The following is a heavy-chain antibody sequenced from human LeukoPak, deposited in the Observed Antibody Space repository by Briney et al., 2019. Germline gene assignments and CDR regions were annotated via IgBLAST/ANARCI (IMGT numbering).Heavy chain of an antibody. J-gene: IGHJ4*02. CDR3: ASGGIYYGAAFDF. Sequence: HAGGSLRLSCATSGFTFSTYAMSWVRQAPGKGLEWVSVISGSGGSTYYADSVKGRFTISRDNAKNSLYLQMNSLRAEDTALYYCASGGIYYGAAFDFWGQGTLVTVSS. CDR1: GFTFSTYA. D-gene: IGHD1-26*01. CDR2: ISGSGGST. V-gene: IGHV3-23*01.